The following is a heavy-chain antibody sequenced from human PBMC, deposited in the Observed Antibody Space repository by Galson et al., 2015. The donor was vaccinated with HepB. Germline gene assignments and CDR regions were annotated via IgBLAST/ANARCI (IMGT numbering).Heavy chain of an antibody. Sequence: SLRLSCAASGSTLNTYSMNWIRQAPGKGLEWISYISSSSNTIYYADSVKGRFTISRDNAKNSVYLQMNSLRAEDTAIYYCAREAGIVGATIVGNFQNWGQGTLVTVSA. CDR2: ISSSSNTI. CDR1: GSTLNTYS. J-gene: IGHJ1*01. D-gene: IGHD1-26*01. CDR3: AREAGIVGATIVGNFQN. V-gene: IGHV3-48*04.